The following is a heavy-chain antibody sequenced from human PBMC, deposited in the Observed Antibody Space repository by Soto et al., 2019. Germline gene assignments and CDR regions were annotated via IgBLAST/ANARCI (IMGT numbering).Heavy chain of an antibody. Sequence: SETLSLTCAVSGGSISSGGYFWSWIRQPPGKGLEWIGYIYHSGSTYYNPSLKSRVTISVDRSKNQFSLKLSSVTAADTAVYYCARVIDRWFGELNGFDYWGQGTLVTVSS. D-gene: IGHD3-10*01. J-gene: IGHJ4*02. V-gene: IGHV4-30-2*01. CDR1: GGSISSGGYF. CDR2: IYHSGST. CDR3: ARVIDRWFGELNGFDY.